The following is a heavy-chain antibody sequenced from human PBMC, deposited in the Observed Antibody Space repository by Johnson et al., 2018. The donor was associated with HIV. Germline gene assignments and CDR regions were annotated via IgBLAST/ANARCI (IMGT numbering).Heavy chain of an antibody. CDR3: ARLERLGGLSRVLDM. D-gene: IGHD6-19*01. CDR1: GFTFSDYY. CDR2: ISYSASSM. J-gene: IGHJ3*02. Sequence: QVQLVESGGGLVKPGGSLRLSCAASGFTFSDYYMSWIRQAPGKWLEWVSYISYSASSMFYADSLQGRFTISRDNAKNSLYLQMNYLRVEDTAVYYCARLERLGGLSRVLDMWGQGTMVTVSS. V-gene: IGHV3-11*04.